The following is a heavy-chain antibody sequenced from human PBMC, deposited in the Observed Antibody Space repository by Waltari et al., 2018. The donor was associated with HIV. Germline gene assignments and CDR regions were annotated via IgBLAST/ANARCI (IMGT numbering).Heavy chain of an antibody. CDR3: AREGYCSGGSCPLPH. J-gene: IGHJ6*02. CDR1: GFIFTNYG. Sequence: QVQLEESGGGVVQPGRSLRLSCAASGFIFTNYGMLWVRQAPGKGLEWVALIWYDGISKYYAESVKGRFTISRDKSKNTLYLEMNSLRAEDTAVYYCAREGYCSGGSCPLPHWGQGTTVTVSS. D-gene: IGHD2-15*01. V-gene: IGHV3-33*01. CDR2: IWYDGISK.